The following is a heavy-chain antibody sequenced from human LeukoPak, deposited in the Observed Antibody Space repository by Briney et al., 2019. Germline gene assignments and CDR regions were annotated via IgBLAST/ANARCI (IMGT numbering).Heavy chain of an antibody. CDR3: ARGLTSSSWSLFSGY. Sequence: SETLSLTCTVSGGSISSFSWNWIRQPPGKGLEWIGYIYYNGSTNYNPSLKSRVTKSVDTSKNQFSLKVISVTAADTAVYYCARGLTSSSWSLFSGYWGQGTLVTVSS. D-gene: IGHD6-13*01. V-gene: IGHV4-59*12. CDR2: IYYNGST. J-gene: IGHJ4*02. CDR1: GGSISSFS.